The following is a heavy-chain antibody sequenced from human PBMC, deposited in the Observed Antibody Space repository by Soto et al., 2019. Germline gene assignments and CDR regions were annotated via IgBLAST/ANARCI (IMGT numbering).Heavy chain of an antibody. CDR2: ISSSSSTI. Sequence: GGSLRLSCAASGFTFSSYSMNWVRQAPGKGLEWVSYISSSSSTIYYADSVKGRFTISRDNAKNSLYLQMNSLRAEDTAVYYCARDSPQYGGPGYYFDYWGQGTLVTVSS. CDR1: GFTFSSYS. D-gene: IGHD4-17*01. J-gene: IGHJ4*02. V-gene: IGHV3-48*01. CDR3: ARDSPQYGGPGYYFDY.